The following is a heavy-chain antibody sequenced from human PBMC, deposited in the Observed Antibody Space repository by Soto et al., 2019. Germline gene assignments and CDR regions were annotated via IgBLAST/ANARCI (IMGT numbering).Heavy chain of an antibody. CDR1: GDTFNFYS. CDR3: ASSYGSGYRAFDY. CDR2: VNPIVSMS. J-gene: IGHJ4*02. V-gene: IGHV1-69*02. Sequence: QVQLVQSGAEVKRPGSSVKVSCKASGDTFNFYSINWVRQAPGLGLEWMGRVNPIVSMSNYAQKFQGRVTMTADKSTSTAYMERSSLRSEDTAIYYFASSYGSGYRAFDYWGQGALVTVSS. D-gene: IGHD3-10*01.